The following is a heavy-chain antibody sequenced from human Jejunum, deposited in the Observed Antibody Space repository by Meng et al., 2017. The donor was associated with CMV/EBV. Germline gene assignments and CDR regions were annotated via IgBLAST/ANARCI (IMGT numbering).Heavy chain of an antibody. CDR3: AREDIVVVPAAMGDAFDI. CDR1: SGSYY. J-gene: IGHJ3*02. D-gene: IGHD2-2*01. Sequence: SGSYYWRWIRQPPGKGLEWIGYIYYSGSTNYNPSLKSRVTISVDTSKNQFSLKLSSVTAADTAVYYCAREDIVVVPAAMGDAFDIWGQGTMVTVSS. V-gene: IGHV4-61*01. CDR2: IYYSGST.